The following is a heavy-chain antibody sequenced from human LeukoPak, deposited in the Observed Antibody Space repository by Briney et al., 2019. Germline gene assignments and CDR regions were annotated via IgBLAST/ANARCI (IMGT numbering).Heavy chain of an antibody. CDR1: GFTFSSYA. CDR2: ISYDGSNK. CDR3: ARGKEKWLDHFDY. V-gene: IGHV3-30-3*01. J-gene: IGHJ4*02. D-gene: IGHD6-19*01. Sequence: PGRSLRLSCATSGFTFSSYAMHWVRQAPGKGLEWVAVISYDGSNKYYADSVKGRFTMSRDNVKNSLYLQMDSLRDEDTAVYYCARGKEKWLDHFDYWGQGSLVTVSS.